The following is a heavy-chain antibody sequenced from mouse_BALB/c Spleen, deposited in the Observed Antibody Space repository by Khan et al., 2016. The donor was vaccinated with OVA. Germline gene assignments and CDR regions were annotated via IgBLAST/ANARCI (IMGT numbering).Heavy chain of an antibody. Sequence: QIQLVQSGPELKKPGETVKISCKASGHTFTNFGMNWVKQAPGKGLKCMGWINTYTGEPTYADDFNGRFAFSLEASASTAYLQINNLTNEDTATYFCARPPYFSYAMDNWGQGTSVTVSS. CDR2: INTYTGEP. J-gene: IGHJ4*01. V-gene: IGHV9-3-1*01. D-gene: IGHD2-10*01. CDR3: ARPPYFSYAMDN. CDR1: GHTFTNFG.